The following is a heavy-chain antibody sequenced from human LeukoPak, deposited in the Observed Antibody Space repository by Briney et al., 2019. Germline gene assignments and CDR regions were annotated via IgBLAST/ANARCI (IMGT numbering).Heavy chain of an antibody. J-gene: IGHJ5*02. CDR3: AKTSLASFGWFDP. D-gene: IGHD3-3*01. Sequence: ASVKVSCKASGYTFTSYYMHWVRQAPGQGLEWMGIINPSGGSTSYAQKFQGRVTMTRDMSTSTAYMELRSLRSDDTAVYYCAKTSLASFGWFDPWGQGTLVTVSS. CDR1: GYTFTSYY. V-gene: IGHV1-46*01. CDR2: INPSGGST.